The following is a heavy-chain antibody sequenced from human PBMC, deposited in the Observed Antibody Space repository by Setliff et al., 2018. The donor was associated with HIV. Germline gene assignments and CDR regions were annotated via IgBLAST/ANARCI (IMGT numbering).Heavy chain of an antibody. CDR1: GYTFTNYW. CDR3: TRRRRAPGTEDLEAY. CDR2: IYPGDYVT. J-gene: IGHJ4*02. V-gene: IGHV5-51*01. Sequence: LGESLKISCKASGYTFTNYWIGWVRQMPGKGLEWIGVIYPGDYVTRYGPSFQGQVSISADVSITTAYLQWSSLKASDTAMYYCTRRRRAPGTEDLEAYWGQGTLVTVSS. D-gene: IGHD1-26*01.